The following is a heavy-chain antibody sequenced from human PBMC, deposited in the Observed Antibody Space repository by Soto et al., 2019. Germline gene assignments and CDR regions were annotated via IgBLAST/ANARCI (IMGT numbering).Heavy chain of an antibody. Sequence: SETLSLTCTVSGGSISSGGYYWSWIRQHPGKGLEWIGYIYYSGSTYYNPSLKSRVTISVDTSKNQFSLKLSSVTAADTAVYYCARGDSSSWYRWFDPWGQGTLVTVSS. V-gene: IGHV4-31*03. CDR1: GGSISSGGYY. J-gene: IGHJ5*02. CDR2: IYYSGST. CDR3: ARGDSSSWYRWFDP. D-gene: IGHD6-13*01.